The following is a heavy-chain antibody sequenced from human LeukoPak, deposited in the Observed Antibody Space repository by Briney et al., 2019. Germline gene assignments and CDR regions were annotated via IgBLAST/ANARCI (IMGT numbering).Heavy chain of an antibody. CDR1: GGTFSSYA. V-gene: IGHV1-69*05. D-gene: IGHD1-26*01. Sequence: SVKVSCKASGGTFSSYAISWVRQAPGQGLEWMGGIIPIFGTANYAQKFQGRVTITTDESMSTAYMELSSLRSEDTAVYYCARVMGSGSYYLFDYWGQGTLVTVSS. CDR3: ARVMGSGSYYLFDY. J-gene: IGHJ4*02. CDR2: IIPIFGTA.